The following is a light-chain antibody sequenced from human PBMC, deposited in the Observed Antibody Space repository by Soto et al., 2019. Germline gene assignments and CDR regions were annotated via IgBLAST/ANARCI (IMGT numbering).Light chain of an antibody. CDR1: RSDVGGNNY. CDR3: CSYAGSFYV. V-gene: IGLV2-11*01. CDR2: DVS. Sequence: QSVLTQPRSVSGSPGQSVTISCTGTRSDVGGNNYVSWYQQHPGKAPKLMIYDVSKRPSGVPDRFSGSKSGNTASPTISGLQAEDEADYYCCSYAGSFYVFGTGTKVTVL. J-gene: IGLJ1*01.